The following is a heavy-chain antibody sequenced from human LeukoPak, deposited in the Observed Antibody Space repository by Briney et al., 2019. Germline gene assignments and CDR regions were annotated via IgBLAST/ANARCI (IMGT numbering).Heavy chain of an antibody. D-gene: IGHD3-10*01. CDR3: ARGGGTIVRGATAGVDY. CDR2: ISYDGSDE. V-gene: IGHV3-30*19. J-gene: IGHJ4*02. CDR1: GFTFSSYG. Sequence: GGSLRLSCAASGFTFSSYGMHWVRQAPGKGLEWVAVISYDGSDEYYADSVKGRFTISRDNSMNTLFLQMNSLRAEDTAVYYCARGGGTIVRGATAGVDYWGQGTLVTVSS.